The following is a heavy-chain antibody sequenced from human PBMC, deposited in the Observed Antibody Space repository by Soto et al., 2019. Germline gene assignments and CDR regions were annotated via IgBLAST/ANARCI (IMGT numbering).Heavy chain of an antibody. Sequence: SVKVSCKASGGTFSSYAISWVRQAPGQGLEWMGGIIPIFGTANYAQKFQGRVTITADESTSTAYMELSSLRSEDTAVYYCARDYELGATQRIFDYWGQGTLVTVSS. CDR2: IIPIFGTA. CDR3: ARDYELGATQRIFDY. V-gene: IGHV1-69*13. D-gene: IGHD1-26*01. CDR1: GGTFSSYA. J-gene: IGHJ4*02.